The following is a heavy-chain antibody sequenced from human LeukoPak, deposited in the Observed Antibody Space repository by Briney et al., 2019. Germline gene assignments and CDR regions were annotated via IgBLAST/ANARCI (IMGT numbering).Heavy chain of an antibody. Sequence: RGESLKISCKGSGYSFTSYWIGWVRQMPGKGLEWMGIIYPGDSDTRYSPSFQGQVTISADKSISTAYLQWSSLKASDTAMYYCARPRGYSGYDLYFDYWGQGTLVTVSS. CDR1: GYSFTSYW. CDR2: IYPGDSDT. V-gene: IGHV5-51*01. CDR3: ARPRGYSGYDLYFDY. D-gene: IGHD5-12*01. J-gene: IGHJ4*02.